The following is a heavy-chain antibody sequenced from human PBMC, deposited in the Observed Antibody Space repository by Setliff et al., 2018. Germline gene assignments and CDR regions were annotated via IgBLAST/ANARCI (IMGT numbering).Heavy chain of an antibody. V-gene: IGHV4-39*01. Sequence: PSETLSLTCTVSGGSISSSSYYWGWIRQPPGKGLEWIGSIYYSGSTYYNPSLKSRVTISVDTSKNQFSLKLTSVTAADTAVYYCARVGSSSWYGGGFDIWGQGTMVTVSS. J-gene: IGHJ3*02. CDR1: GGSISSSSYY. D-gene: IGHD6-13*01. CDR3: ARVGSSSWYGGGFDI. CDR2: IYYSGST.